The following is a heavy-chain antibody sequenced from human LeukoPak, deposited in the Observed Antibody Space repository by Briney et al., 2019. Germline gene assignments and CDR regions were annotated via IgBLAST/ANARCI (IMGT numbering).Heavy chain of an antibody. Sequence: SETLSLTCTVSGGSISSYYWSWIRQPAGKGREWIGRVYPSGITNYNPSLKSRVAMSVDTSKSQFSLNRSSVTAADTAVYYCAREEGITAARSFDYWGQGTLVTVSS. D-gene: IGHD6-13*01. J-gene: IGHJ4*02. CDR1: GGSISSYY. CDR3: AREEGITAARSFDY. V-gene: IGHV4-4*07. CDR2: VYPSGIT.